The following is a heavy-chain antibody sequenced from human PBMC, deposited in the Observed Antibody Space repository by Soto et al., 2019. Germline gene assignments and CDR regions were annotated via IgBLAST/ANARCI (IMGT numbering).Heavy chain of an antibody. CDR3: AKVSRKGSVIAFDY. D-gene: IGHD3-22*01. V-gene: IGHV1-8*01. Sequence: QVQLVQSGAELKKPGASVKVSCKASGYTFSNYDMNWVRQATGQGPEWIGWVNPNNGDTGYAQKFQGRVTLTTDISTTTAYMELTSLRSEDTAIYYCAKVSRKGSVIAFDYWGQGTLITVSS. CDR2: VNPNNGDT. CDR1: GYTFSNYD. J-gene: IGHJ4*02.